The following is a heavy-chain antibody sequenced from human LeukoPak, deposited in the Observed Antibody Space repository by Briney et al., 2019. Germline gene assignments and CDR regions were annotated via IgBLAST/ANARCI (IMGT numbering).Heavy chain of an antibody. V-gene: IGHV4-34*01. CDR2: INHSGST. J-gene: IGHJ6*03. CDR1: GGSFSGYY. CDR3: ARGILTRFYDFWSVKTRRVTPYYYYHYMDV. D-gene: IGHD3-3*01. Sequence: SETLSLTCAVYGGSFSGYYWSWIRQPPGKGLEWIGEINHSGSTNYNPSLKSRVTISVDTSKNQFSLKLSSVTAADTAVYYCARGILTRFYDFWSVKTRRVTPYYYYHYMDVWGKGTTVTVSS.